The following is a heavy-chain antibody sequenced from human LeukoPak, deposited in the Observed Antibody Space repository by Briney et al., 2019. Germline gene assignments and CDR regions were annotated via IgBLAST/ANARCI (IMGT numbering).Heavy chain of an antibody. D-gene: IGHD2-21*01. J-gene: IGHJ4*02. V-gene: IGHV4-38-2*02. CDR1: GYSISSGYW. CDR3: ARLRNGVIDLKPSVIVDF. CDR2: LFSGGNT. Sequence: PSEALSLTCSVSGYSISSGYWWGWIRQPPGKALEWIGSLFSGGNTYYNPSLKRRLTISVDTSKNQFSLGLNSVTAADTAIYYCARLRNGVIDLKPSVIVDFWGQGALVTVSS.